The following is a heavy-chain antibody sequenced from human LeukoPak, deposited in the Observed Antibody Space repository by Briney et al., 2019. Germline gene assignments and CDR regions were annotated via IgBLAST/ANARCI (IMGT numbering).Heavy chain of an antibody. V-gene: IGHV4-31*03. J-gene: IGHJ4*02. CDR1: GGSISSGGYY. Sequence: KTSQTLSLTYTVSGGSISSGGYYWSWIRQHPGKGLEWIGYIYYSGSTYYNPSLKSRVTISVDTSKNQFSLKLSSVTAADTAVYYCARADYAEGFDYWGQGTLVTVSS. D-gene: IGHD4-17*01. CDR2: IYYSGST. CDR3: ARADYAEGFDY.